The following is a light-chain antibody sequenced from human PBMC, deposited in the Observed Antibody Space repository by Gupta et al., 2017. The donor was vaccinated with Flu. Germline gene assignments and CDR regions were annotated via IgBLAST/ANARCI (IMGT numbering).Light chain of an antibody. CDR2: NVN. J-gene: IGLJ3*02. V-gene: IGLV2-11*01. Sequence: SVTIACTGTSSDVGAYNYVSWFQQRPGKAPKLIIFNVNERPSGVPNRFSGSKSDNTASLTISGLQAEDEADYYCWSYAGSYTLVFGGGTRLT. CDR1: SSDVGAYNY. CDR3: WSYAGSYTLV.